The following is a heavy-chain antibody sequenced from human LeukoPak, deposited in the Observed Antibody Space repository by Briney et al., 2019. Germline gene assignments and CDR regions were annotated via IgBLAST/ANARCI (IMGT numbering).Heavy chain of an antibody. CDR1: GFTFSTYV. V-gene: IGHV3-64D*06. CDR3: VRGTGY. CDR2: ISSNGDNT. Sequence: GGSLRLSCSVSGFTFSTYVMHWVRPATWKGLEYVSAISSNGDNTYYADSVKGRFTISRDNSKNTLYLQMSSLRADDTAVYYCVRGTGYWGQGALVTVSS. J-gene: IGHJ4*02.